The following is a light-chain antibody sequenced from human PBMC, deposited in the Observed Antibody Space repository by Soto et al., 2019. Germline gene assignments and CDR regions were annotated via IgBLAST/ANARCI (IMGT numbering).Light chain of an antibody. V-gene: IGKV3-11*01. CDR3: QQYGSSPQT. CDR1: QSVSIY. Sequence: EIVLTQSPATLSLSPGERATLSCRASQSVSIYLAWYQQKLGQAPRLLIYDASKRATGIPARFSGSGSGTDFTLTISNLEPEDFAVYYCQQYGSSPQTFGQGTKVEIK. CDR2: DAS. J-gene: IGKJ1*01.